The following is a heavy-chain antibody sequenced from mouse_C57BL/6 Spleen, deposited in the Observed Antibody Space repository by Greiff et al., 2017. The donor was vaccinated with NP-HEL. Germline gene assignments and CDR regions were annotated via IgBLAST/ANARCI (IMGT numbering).Heavy chain of an antibody. Sequence: VQLQQSGTELVKPGASVKLSCKASGYTFTSYWMHWVKQRPGQGLEWIGNINPSNGGTNYNEKFKSKATLTVDKSSSTAYMQLSSLTSEDSAVYVCARPAAGAPVDYWGQGTTLTVSS. J-gene: IGHJ2*01. CDR2: INPSNGGT. CDR3: ARPAAGAPVDY. D-gene: IGHD3-1*01. V-gene: IGHV1-53*01. CDR1: GYTFTSYW.